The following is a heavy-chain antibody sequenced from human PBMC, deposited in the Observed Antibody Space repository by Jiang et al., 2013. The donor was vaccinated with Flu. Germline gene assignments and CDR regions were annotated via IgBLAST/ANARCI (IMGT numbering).Heavy chain of an antibody. CDR3: ARLIADSSSWDTYGMDV. J-gene: IGHJ6*02. CDR2: GST. V-gene: IGHV1-46*01. D-gene: IGHD6-13*01. Sequence: GSTSYAQKFQGRVTMTRDTSTSTVYMELSSLRSEDTAVYYCARLIADSSSWDTYGMDVWGRGTTVTVSS.